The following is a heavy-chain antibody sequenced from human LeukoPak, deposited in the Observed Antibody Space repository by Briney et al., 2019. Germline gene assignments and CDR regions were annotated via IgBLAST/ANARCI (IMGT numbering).Heavy chain of an antibody. V-gene: IGHV3-23*01. D-gene: IGHD5-24*01. CDR1: GFIFTTYG. CDR2: ISPRGDIT. J-gene: IGHJ4*02. CDR3: ARDEAWLQYNY. Sequence: GGSLRLSCAASGFIFTTYGMNWARQAPGKGLEWVSGISPRGDITYYADSVKGRFTISRDNSKNSVYLQMNSLGVEDTAVYFCARDEAWLQYNYWGQGTLVTVSS.